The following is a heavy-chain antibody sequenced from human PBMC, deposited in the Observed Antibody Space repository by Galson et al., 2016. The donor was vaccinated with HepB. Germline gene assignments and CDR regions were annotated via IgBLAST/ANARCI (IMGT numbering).Heavy chain of an antibody. CDR2: ISSSGSTI. CDR3: ARDRKILLWFGDEDWYFDL. D-gene: IGHD3-10*01. Sequence: SLRLSCAASGFTFSDYYMNWIRQAPGKGLEWVSSISSSGSTIYYAGSVKGRFIISRDNAKNSLYLQMNSLRAEDTAVYYCARDRKILLWFGDEDWYFDLWGRGTLVTVSS. J-gene: IGHJ2*01. V-gene: IGHV3-11*01. CDR1: GFTFSDYY.